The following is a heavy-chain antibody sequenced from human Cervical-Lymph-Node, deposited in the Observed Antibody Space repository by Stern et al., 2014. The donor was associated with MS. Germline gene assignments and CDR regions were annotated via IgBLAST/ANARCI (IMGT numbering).Heavy chain of an antibody. CDR2: ISAYTRHT. Sequence: VQMVESGAEVKKHGASVKVSCKASGYTFSSYGIRWVRQAPGQGLEWMGWISAYTRHTNHAPKFQGRVTMTTDTSTSTAYMELRSLRSDDTALYYCARGLLGSENAFDIWGQVTMVTVSS. CDR3: ARGLLGSENAFDI. CDR1: GYTFSSYG. D-gene: IGHD2-15*01. V-gene: IGHV1-18*01. J-gene: IGHJ3*02.